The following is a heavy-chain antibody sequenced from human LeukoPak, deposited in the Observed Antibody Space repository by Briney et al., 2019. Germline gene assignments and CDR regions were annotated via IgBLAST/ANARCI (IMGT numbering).Heavy chain of an antibody. CDR2: ISGSGGST. Sequence: GGSLRLSCAASGFTLSSYAMSWVRQAPGKGLEWVSAISGSGGSTYYADSVKGRFTISRDNSKNTLYLQMNSLRAEDTAVYYCTVHIVGATLVVYWGQGTLVTVSS. J-gene: IGHJ4*02. CDR3: TVHIVGATLVVY. V-gene: IGHV3-23*01. D-gene: IGHD1-26*01. CDR1: GFTLSSYA.